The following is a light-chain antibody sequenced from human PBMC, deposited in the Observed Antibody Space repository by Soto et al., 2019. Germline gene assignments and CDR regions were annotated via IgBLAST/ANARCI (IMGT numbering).Light chain of an antibody. V-gene: IGKV1-33*01. J-gene: IGKJ4*01. Sequence: DIQMTQSPSSLSASVGDRVTITCQASQDISNYLKWYQQKPGKAPKLLIYDASNLETGFTSRFSGSGSGTDFTFTISSLQAEDIATYYCQQYDNPALTFGGGTKVEIK. CDR3: QQYDNPALT. CDR1: QDISNY. CDR2: DAS.